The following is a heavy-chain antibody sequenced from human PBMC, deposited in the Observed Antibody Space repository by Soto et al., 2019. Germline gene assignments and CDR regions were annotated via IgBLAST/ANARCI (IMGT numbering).Heavy chain of an antibody. CDR2: ISYDGSNK. CDR3: AREKEQQLARNYYYYGMDV. J-gene: IGHJ6*02. V-gene: IGHV3-30-3*01. D-gene: IGHD6-13*01. CDR1: GFTFSSYA. Sequence: GGSLRLSCAASGFTFSSYAMHWVRQAPGKGLEWVAVISYDGSNKYYADSVKGRFTISRDNSKNTLYLQMNSLRAEDTAVYYCAREKEQQLARNYYYYGMDVWGQGTTVTVSS.